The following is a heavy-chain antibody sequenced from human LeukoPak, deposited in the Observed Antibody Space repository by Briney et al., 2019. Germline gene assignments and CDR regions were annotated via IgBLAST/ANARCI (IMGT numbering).Heavy chain of an antibody. CDR3: ARRRTYYYYYGMDV. CDR2: INHSGST. V-gene: IGHV4-34*01. CDR1: GGSFSGYY. Sequence: SETLSLTCAVYGGSFSGYYWSWIRQPPGKGLEWIGEINHSGSTNYNPSLKSRVTISVDTSKNQFSLKLSSVTAADTAVYYCARRRTYYYYYGMDVWGQGTTVTVSS. J-gene: IGHJ6*02.